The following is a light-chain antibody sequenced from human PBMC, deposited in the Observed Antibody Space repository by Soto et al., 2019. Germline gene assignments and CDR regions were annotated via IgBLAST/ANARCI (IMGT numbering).Light chain of an antibody. Sequence: QSALTQPASVSGSPGQSITISCTGTSSDVGAYNYVSWYQQHQGKPPKLMIYEVSNRPSGVSNRFSGSKSGNTASLTISGLQAEDEADYYCSSFTSSSTPRVFGGGTKLTVL. CDR3: SSFTSSSTPRV. J-gene: IGLJ3*02. V-gene: IGLV2-14*01. CDR1: SSDVGAYNY. CDR2: EVS.